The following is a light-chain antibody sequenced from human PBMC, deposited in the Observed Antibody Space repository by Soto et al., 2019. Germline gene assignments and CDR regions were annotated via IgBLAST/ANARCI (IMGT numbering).Light chain of an antibody. J-gene: IGKJ1*01. V-gene: IGKV1-5*03. CDR3: QHYNSYSEA. CDR2: KAS. Sequence: DIQMTQSPSTLSASVVDRVTITCRASQSISSWLSWYQQKPGKAPKLLIYKASTLKSGVPSRFRGSGSGTEFTLTISSLQPDDFATYYCQHYNSYSEAFGQGTKVDIK. CDR1: QSISSW.